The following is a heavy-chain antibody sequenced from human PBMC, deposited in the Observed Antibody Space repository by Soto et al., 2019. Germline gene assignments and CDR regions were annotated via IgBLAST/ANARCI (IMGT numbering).Heavy chain of an antibody. CDR1: GYTFNRYG. CDR3: ARAGSIDDAFDI. Sequence: ASVKVSCRASGYTFNRYGISWVRQAPGQGLEWMGWISTYNDKTNHTQKFQDRVTMTKDTTTSTVYMELRSLISDDTAVYYCARAGSIDDAFDIWGQGTMVTVSS. CDR2: ISTYNDKT. V-gene: IGHV1-18*01. D-gene: IGHD6-6*01. J-gene: IGHJ3*02.